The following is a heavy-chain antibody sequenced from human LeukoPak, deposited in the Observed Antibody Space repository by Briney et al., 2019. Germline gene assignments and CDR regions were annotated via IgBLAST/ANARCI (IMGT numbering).Heavy chain of an antibody. CDR3: ARDGRPSGSYSNWFDP. D-gene: IGHD1-26*01. CDR2: ISYDGSKK. CDR1: GFTFSSYA. Sequence: GGSLRLSYAASGFTFSSYAMHWVRQAPGKGLEWVAVISYDGSKKYYADSVKGRFTISRDNSKNTLYLQMNSLRAEDTAVYYCARDGRPSGSYSNWFDPWGQGTLVTVSS. J-gene: IGHJ5*02. V-gene: IGHV3-30*04.